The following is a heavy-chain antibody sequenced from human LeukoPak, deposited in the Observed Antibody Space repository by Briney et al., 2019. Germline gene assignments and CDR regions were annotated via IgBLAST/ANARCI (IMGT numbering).Heavy chain of an antibody. CDR1: AASISTYS. V-gene: IGHV4-59*01. Sequence: DTPSLTCTVAAASISTYSWRCIRHPPREGLEWIGDTYHSWSTNSTPSLKSRVTTSVDTSKDQFSLKLSSVTAADTAVYYCARDTGTVVDYWGQGSLVTVSS. J-gene: IGHJ4*02. CDR2: TYHSWST. CDR3: ARDTGTVVDY. D-gene: IGHD4-23*01.